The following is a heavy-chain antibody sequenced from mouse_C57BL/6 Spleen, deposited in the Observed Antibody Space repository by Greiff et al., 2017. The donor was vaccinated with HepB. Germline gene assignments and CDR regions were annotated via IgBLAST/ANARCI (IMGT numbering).Heavy chain of an antibody. Sequence: EVKLMESGPELVKPGASVKIPCKASGYTFTDYNMDWVKQSHGKSLEWIGDINPNNGGTIDNQKFKGKATLTVDKSSSTAYMELRSLTSEDTAVYYCAREGGSGYRFAYWGQGTLVTVSA. CDR1: GYTFTDYN. D-gene: IGHD3-2*02. CDR2: INPNNGGT. CDR3: AREGGSGYRFAY. J-gene: IGHJ3*01. V-gene: IGHV1-18*01.